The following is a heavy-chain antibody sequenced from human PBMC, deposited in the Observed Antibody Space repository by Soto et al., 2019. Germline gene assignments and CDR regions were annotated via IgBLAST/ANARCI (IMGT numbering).Heavy chain of an antibody. CDR3: ARLGSSGWYQGSYFDY. CDR1: GGSITRNNHY. Sequence: QLQLQESGPGLVKPSETLSLTCIVSGGSITRNNHYWGWIRQSPGKGLEWIGSILYSGSTNYNPSLKSRVTLSVETSKNQFSLKMSSVTAADTALYYCARLGSSGWYQGSYFDYWGQGTLGTVAS. J-gene: IGHJ4*02. CDR2: ILYSGST. V-gene: IGHV4-39*01. D-gene: IGHD6-19*01.